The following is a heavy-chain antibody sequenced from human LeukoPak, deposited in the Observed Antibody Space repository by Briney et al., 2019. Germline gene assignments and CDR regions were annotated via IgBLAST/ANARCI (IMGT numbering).Heavy chain of an antibody. CDR1: GFTFTNYW. CDR3: ARDFRALTGTTPGY. J-gene: IGHJ4*02. D-gene: IGHD1-7*01. Sequence: GGSLRLSCAASGFTFTNYWMSWVRQAPGKGLEWVANIKQDGSEKYYVDSVKGRFAISRDNAKNSLYLQMNSLRAEDTAVYYCARDFRALTGTTPGYWGQGTLVTVSS. CDR2: IKQDGSEK. V-gene: IGHV3-7*01.